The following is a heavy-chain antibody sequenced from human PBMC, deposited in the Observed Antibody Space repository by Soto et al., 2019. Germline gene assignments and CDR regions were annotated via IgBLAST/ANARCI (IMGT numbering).Heavy chain of an antibody. CDR3: ASQYLAVAFTEDSVDY. V-gene: IGHV3-30-3*01. D-gene: IGHD6-19*01. CDR2: ISYDGSNK. J-gene: IGHJ4*02. CDR1: GFTFSSYA. Sequence: GGSLRLSCAASGFTFSSYAMHWVRQAPGKGLEWVAVISYDGSNKYYADSVKGRFTISRDNSKNTLYLQMNSLRAEDTAVYYCASQYLAVAFTEDSVDYWGQGTLVTVSS.